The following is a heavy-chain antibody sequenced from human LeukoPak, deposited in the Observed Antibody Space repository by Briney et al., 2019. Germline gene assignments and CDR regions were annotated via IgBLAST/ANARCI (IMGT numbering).Heavy chain of an antibody. CDR3: ARVGRFRTTIFGVVKVDGCYFDY. D-gene: IGHD3-3*01. V-gene: IGHV4-39*07. J-gene: IGHJ4*02. Sequence: SETLSLTCTVSGGSISSSSYYWGWIRQPPGKGLEWIGSIYYSGSTYYNPSLKSRVTISVDTSKNQFSLKLSSVTAADTAVYYCARVGRFRTTIFGVVKVDGCYFDYWGQGTLVTVSS. CDR1: GGSISSSSYY. CDR2: IYYSGST.